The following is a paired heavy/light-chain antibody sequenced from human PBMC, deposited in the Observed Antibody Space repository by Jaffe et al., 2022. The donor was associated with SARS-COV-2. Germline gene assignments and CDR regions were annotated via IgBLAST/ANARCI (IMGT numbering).Heavy chain of an antibody. V-gene: IGHV3-23*04. Sequence: EVQLVESGGGLVQPGGSLRLSCAASGFTFSSYAMSWVRQAPGKGLEWVSAISGSGGSTYYADSVKGRFTISRDNSKNTLYLQMNSLRAEDTAVYYCARNPSPLAVGYFDYWGQGTLVTVSS. D-gene: IGHD6-19*01. J-gene: IGHJ4*02. CDR1: GFTFSSYA. CDR2: ISGSGGST. CDR3: ARNPSPLAVGYFDY.
Light chain of an antibody. CDR3: CSYAGRVV. V-gene: IGLV2-23*01. CDR2: EGS. CDR1: SSDVGSYNL. J-gene: IGLJ2*01. Sequence: QSALTQPASVSGSPGQSITISCTGTSSDVGSYNLVSWYQQHPGKAPKLMIYEGSKRPSGVSNRFSGSKSGNTASLTISGLQAEDEADYYCCSYAGRVVFGGGTKLTVL.